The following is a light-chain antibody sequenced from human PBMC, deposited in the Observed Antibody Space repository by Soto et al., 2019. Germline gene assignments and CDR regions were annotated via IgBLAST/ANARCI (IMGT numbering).Light chain of an antibody. J-gene: IGKJ2*01. CDR3: QQCHTYLAT. Sequence: DIQMTQSPSTLSAAVGDRVTITCRASQSISSRLAWYQPKPGKAPKVLIYDASTLESGVPSRFRGSGSGTDFTLTICSLQPDDFATYYCQQCHTYLATFVQGTKLEIK. CDR1: QSISSR. V-gene: IGKV1-5*01. CDR2: DAS.